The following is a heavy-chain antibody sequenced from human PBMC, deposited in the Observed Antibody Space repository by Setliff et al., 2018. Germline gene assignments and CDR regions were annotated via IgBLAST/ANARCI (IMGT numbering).Heavy chain of an antibody. V-gene: IGHV4-61*02. J-gene: IGHJ1*01. Sequence: PSETLSLTCTVSGGSISSGSYYWSWIRQPAGKGLEWIGRIYTSGSTNYNPSLKSRVTISVDTSKNQFSLKLSSVTAADTAVYYCARGKSVTASHPLKPFSRSLSHPVHGYF. CDR3: ARGKSVTASHPLKPFSRSLSHPVHGYF. CDR2: IYTSGST. D-gene: IGHD5-18*01. CDR1: GGSISSGSYY.